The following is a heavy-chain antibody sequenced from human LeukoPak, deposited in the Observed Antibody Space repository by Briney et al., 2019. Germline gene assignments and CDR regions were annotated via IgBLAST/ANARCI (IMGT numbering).Heavy chain of an antibody. Sequence: PGGSLRLSCAASRFTFGSYWMHWVRHAPGKGLVWVSRIDSDGSSTKYADSVKGRFTISRDNAKNTLYLQMNSLRAEDTAVYYCARGEYGALDFDYWGQGTLVTVSS. CDR1: RFTFGSYW. J-gene: IGHJ4*02. V-gene: IGHV3-74*03. D-gene: IGHD1-26*01. CDR3: ARGEYGALDFDY. CDR2: IDSDGSST.